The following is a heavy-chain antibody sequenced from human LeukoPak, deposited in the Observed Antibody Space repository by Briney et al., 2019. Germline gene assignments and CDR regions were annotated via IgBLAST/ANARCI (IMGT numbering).Heavy chain of an antibody. V-gene: IGHV3-30*04. CDR1: GFTFSSYA. D-gene: IGHD1-26*01. Sequence: PGGSLRLSCAASGFTFSSYAMHWVRQAPGKGLEWVAVISYDGSNKYYADSVKGRFTISRDNSKNTLYLQMNSLRAEDTAVYYCARDGPTSGSYYLDYWGQGTLVTVSS. CDR3: ARDGPTSGSYYLDY. J-gene: IGHJ4*02. CDR2: ISYDGSNK.